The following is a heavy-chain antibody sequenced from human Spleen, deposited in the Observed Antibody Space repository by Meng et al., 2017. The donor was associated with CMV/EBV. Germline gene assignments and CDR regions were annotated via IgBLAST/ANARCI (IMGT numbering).Heavy chain of an antibody. CDR1: GFIFNTYA. CDR2: IADNGGST. Sequence: GGSLRLSCEASGFIFNTYAMYWVRQAPGKGLEFVSAIADNGGSTFYADSVKGRFTISRDNSKSTLSLQMGSLRAEDMAVYYCARRSLIGAAPNTFFDLWGRGTLVTVSS. CDR3: ARRSLIGAAPNTFFDL. D-gene: IGHD3-3*01. J-gene: IGHJ2*01. V-gene: IGHV3-64*02.